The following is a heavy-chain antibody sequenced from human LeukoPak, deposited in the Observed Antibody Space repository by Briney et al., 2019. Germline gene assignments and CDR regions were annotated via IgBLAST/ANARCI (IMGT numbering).Heavy chain of an antibody. V-gene: IGHV3-11*05. D-gene: IGHD1-26*01. J-gene: IGHJ4*02. CDR1: GVSFSGYY. CDR3: VRDRGTYRPIDY. CDR2: ISYTRTYI. Sequence: LSLTCAVYGVSFSGYYWSWIRQPPGKGLEWVSSISYTRTYIYYADSVKGRFTISRDNAQNSLYLQMNSLRAEDTAIYYCVRDRGTYRPIDYWGQGTLVTVSS.